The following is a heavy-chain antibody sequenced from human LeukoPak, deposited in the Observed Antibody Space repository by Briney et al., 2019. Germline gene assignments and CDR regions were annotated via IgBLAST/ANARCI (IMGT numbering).Heavy chain of an antibody. CDR3: ARQPLSGSGVGAFDI. V-gene: IGHV5-51*01. D-gene: IGHD1-26*01. J-gene: IGHJ3*02. CDR1: GYSFTSYC. CDR2: IYPGDSDT. Sequence: GESLKISCKGSGYSFTSYCIGWVRQMPGKGLQWMVIIYPGDSDTRYSPSFQGQVTISADKSISTAYLQWSSLKASDTAMYYCARQPLSGSGVGAFDIWGQGTTVTVSS.